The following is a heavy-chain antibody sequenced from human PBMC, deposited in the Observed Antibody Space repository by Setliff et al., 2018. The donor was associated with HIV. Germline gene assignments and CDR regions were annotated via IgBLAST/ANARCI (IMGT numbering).Heavy chain of an antibody. CDR3: VTSSSWSSRLNF. CDR2: IHHSSIT. J-gene: IGHJ4*02. V-gene: IGHV4-59*12. D-gene: IGHD6-13*01. Sequence: SETLSLTCNVSGASISSGTWSWVRQPPGKGLQWIGFIHHSSITNYNPSLSSRVTISLDTSKNQFSLKVTSVTAADTAVYYCVTSSSWSSRLNFWGQGMLVTVSS. CDR1: GASISSGT.